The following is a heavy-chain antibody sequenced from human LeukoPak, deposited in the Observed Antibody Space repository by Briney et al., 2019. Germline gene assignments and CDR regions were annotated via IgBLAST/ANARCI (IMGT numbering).Heavy chain of an antibody. CDR2: IKSKTDGGTT. J-gene: IGHJ4*02. D-gene: IGHD5-18*01. CDR1: GFTFSNAC. V-gene: IGHV3-15*01. CDR3: TTKEYSEGFYFDY. Sequence: GGSLRLSCAASGFTFSNACMSWVRQAPGKGLEWVGRIKSKTDGGTTDYAAPVKGRFTISRDDSKNTLYLQMNSLKTEDTAVYYCTTKEYSEGFYFDYWGQGTLVTVSS.